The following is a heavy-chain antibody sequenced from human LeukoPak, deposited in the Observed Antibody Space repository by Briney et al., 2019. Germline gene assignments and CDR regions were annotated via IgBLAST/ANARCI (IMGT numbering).Heavy chain of an antibody. Sequence: GGSLRLSCAASGFTFSSYGMTWVRQAPGKGLEWVSAITGSGGSTYYADSVKGRFTISRDNSKNTPYLQMNSLRAEDTAVYYCANLRGYNPPSNYWGQGTLVTVSS. CDR2: ITGSGGST. V-gene: IGHV3-23*01. J-gene: IGHJ4*02. CDR1: GFTFSSYG. CDR3: ANLRGYNPPSNY. D-gene: IGHD5-18*01.